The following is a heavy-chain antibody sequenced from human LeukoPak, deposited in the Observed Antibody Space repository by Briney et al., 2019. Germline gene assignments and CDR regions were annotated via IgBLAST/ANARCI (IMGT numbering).Heavy chain of an antibody. CDR3: ARSNYGGKRWFDP. CDR2: MNPNSGNT. Sequence: GASVKVSCKASGCTFTSYDINWVRQATGQGLEWMGWMNPNSGNTGYAQKFQGRVTMTRDTSISTAYMELNSLRSEDTAVYYCARSNYGGKRWFDPWGQGTLVTVSS. J-gene: IGHJ5*02. V-gene: IGHV1-8*02. CDR1: GCTFTSYD. D-gene: IGHD4-23*01.